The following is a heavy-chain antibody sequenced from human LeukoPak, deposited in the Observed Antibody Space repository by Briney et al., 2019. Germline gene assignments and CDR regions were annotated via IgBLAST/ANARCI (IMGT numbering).Heavy chain of an antibody. CDR1: GGSISTDY. J-gene: IGHJ4*02. Sequence: PSETLSLTCTVSGGSISTDYWSWIRQPPGKGLEWTGYIYNSGNTNYTPSLKSRVTISIDTSKNQFSLKLNSVTAADTAVYYCARHTDRGVVFDHWGQGTLVTVSS. D-gene: IGHD3-10*01. V-gene: IGHV4-59*08. CDR2: IYNSGNT. CDR3: ARHTDRGVVFDH.